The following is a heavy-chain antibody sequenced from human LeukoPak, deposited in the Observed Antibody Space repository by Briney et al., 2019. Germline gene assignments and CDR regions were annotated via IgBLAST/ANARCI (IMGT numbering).Heavy chain of an antibody. Sequence: GGSLRLSCAASGFSFSSYAMSWVRPAPGKGLEWVSGISGGSTYYPDSVKGRFTTSRDNSKNTLYLQMNSMRAEDTAVYYCARTSGPQGAFDFWGQWTMVTVSS. CDR1: GFSFSSYA. D-gene: IGHD1/OR15-1a*01. V-gene: IGHV3-23*01. J-gene: IGHJ3*01. CDR2: ISGGST. CDR3: ARTSGPQGAFDF.